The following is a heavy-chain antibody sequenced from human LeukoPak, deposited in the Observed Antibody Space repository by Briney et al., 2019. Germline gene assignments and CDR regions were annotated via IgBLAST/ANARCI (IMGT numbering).Heavy chain of an antibody. J-gene: IGHJ4*02. D-gene: IGHD5-18*01. CDR2: IRYDGSNK. CDR1: GFTFSSYG. CDR3: ARGGENYGYWFDC. V-gene: IGHV3-30*02. Sequence: GGSLRLSCAASGFTFSSYGMHWVRQAPGKGLEWVAFIRYDGSNKYYADSVKGRFTISRDNSKNTLFLQMNSLRAEDTAVYYCARGGENYGYWFDCWGQGTLVTVSS.